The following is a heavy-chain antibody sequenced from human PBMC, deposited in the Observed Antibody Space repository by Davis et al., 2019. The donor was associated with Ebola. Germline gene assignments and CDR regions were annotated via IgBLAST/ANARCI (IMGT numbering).Heavy chain of an antibody. CDR1: AFTFSLFA. J-gene: IGHJ6*02. Sequence: GGSLRLSCAASAFTFSLFAMHWVRQAPGKGLQWVADVSYDGRHKYYADSVKGRFTISRDNSKNTFNLQMNSLTAEDTAVYYCARDIGYSDGWPDYYYYGMDVWGQGTTVTVSS. V-gene: IGHV3-30*04. D-gene: IGHD6-19*01. CDR2: VSYDGRHK. CDR3: ARDIGYSDGWPDYYYYGMDV.